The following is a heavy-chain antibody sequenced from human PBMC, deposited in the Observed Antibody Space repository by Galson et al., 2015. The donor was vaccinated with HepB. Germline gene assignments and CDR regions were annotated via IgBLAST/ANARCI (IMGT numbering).Heavy chain of an antibody. Sequence: TLSLTCAVSGDSISNDRWWSWVRQPPGEGLEWIGEAYHSGGTNYRPSLKSRVTISVDKSKNQFSLKLTSVTAADTAVYYCARAKEGRGYVDYWGQGTLVTVSA. J-gene: IGHJ4*02. CDR3: ARAKEGRGYVDY. CDR2: AYHSGGT. D-gene: IGHD3-10*01. V-gene: IGHV4-4*02. CDR1: GDSISNDRW.